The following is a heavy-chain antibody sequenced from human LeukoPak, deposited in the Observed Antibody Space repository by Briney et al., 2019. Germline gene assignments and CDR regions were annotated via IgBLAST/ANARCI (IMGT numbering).Heavy chain of an antibody. CDR2: ISSSGNTI. J-gene: IGHJ3*02. CDR3: ARDSIVVASQGAFDI. V-gene: IGHV3-48*04. CDR1: GFTFSSYS. D-gene: IGHD3-22*01. Sequence: HPGGSLRLSCAASGFTFSSYSMNWVRQAPGKGLEWVSYISSSGNTIDYADSVKGRFTISRDNAKNSLYLQMNSLRAEDTAVYYCARDSIVVASQGAFDIWGQGTMVTVSS.